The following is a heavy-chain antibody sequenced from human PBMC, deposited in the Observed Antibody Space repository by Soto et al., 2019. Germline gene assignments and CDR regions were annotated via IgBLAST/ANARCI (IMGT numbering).Heavy chain of an antibody. CDR2: IGTAGDT. Sequence: HPGGSLRLSCAASGFTFSSYDMRWVRQATGKGLEWVSAIGTAGDTYYPGSVKGRFTISRENAKNSLYLQMNSLRAGDTAVYYCARVKVAVVPAAYYFDYWGQGTLVTVSS. D-gene: IGHD2-2*01. CDR1: GFTFSSYD. J-gene: IGHJ4*02. CDR3: ARVKVAVVPAAYYFDY. V-gene: IGHV3-13*01.